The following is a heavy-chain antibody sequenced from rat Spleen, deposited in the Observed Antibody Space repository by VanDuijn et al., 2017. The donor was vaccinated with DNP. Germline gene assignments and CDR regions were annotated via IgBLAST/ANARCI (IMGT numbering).Heavy chain of an antibody. Sequence: EVQLVESGGGLVQPGRSLKLSCPASGFTFSNYGMHWIRQAPTKGLEWVASIRPSGGSTYYRDSMKGRFTISRDNAKSTLYLQMDSLRSEETATYYCARHGEVPSRYAMDAWGQGVMVTVSS. D-gene: IGHD1-11*01. V-gene: IGHV5-19*01. CDR1: GFTFSNYG. CDR2: IRPSGGST. J-gene: IGHJ2*01. CDR3: ARHGEVPSRYAMDA.